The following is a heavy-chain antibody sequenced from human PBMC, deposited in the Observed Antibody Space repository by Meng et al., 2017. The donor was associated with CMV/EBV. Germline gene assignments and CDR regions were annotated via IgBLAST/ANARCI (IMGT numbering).Heavy chain of an antibody. V-gene: IGHV3-7*01. CDR1: GFTSSSYW. Sequence: GESLKISCAASGFTSSSYWMSWVRQAPGKGLEWVANIKQDGSEKYYVDSVKGRFTISRDNAKNSLYLQMNSLRAEDTAVYYCARDTRAATDYWGQGTLVTVSS. D-gene: IGHD2-15*01. CDR3: ARDTRAATDY. J-gene: IGHJ4*02. CDR2: IKQDGSEK.